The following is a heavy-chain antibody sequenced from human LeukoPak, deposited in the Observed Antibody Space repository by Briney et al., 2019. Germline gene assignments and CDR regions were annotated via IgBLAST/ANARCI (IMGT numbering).Heavy chain of an antibody. V-gene: IGHV1/OR15-1*04. D-gene: IGHD6-6*01. CDR2: INPNSGGT. CDR3: ARGKGETVAARPDDAFDI. CDR1: GYIFTDYY. J-gene: IGHJ3*02. Sequence: ASVKVSYKASGYIFTDYYMHWVRQAPGQELGWMGRINPNSGGTNYAQKFQGRVTMTRDTSISTAYMELSSLRSEDTAVYYCARGKGETVAARPDDAFDIWGQGTMVTVSS.